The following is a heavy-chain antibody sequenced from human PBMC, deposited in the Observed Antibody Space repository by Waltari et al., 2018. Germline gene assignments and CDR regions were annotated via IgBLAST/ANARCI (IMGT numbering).Heavy chain of an antibody. J-gene: IGHJ4*02. V-gene: IGHV5-51*01. Sequence: EVQLEQSGAEVKKPGESRKISCTGSGYRFARYWIGWVGQMPGKGLEWMGVIYPGDSNTKYSLSFQGQVTISADTSISTAYLQWSSLKASDTAIYFCARQNIHSYGYGYFDFWGQGTLVTVSS. CDR3: ARQNIHSYGYGYFDF. CDR2: IYPGDSNT. D-gene: IGHD5-18*01. CDR1: GYRFARYW.